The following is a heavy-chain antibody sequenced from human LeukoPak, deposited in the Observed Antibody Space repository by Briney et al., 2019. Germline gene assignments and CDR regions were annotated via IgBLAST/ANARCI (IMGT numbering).Heavy chain of an antibody. V-gene: IGHV4-59*08. D-gene: IGHD3-22*01. Sequence: SETLSLTCTVSGGSISSYYWSWIRQPPGKGLEWIGYIYYSGSTNYNPSLKSRVTISVDTSKNQFSLKLSSVTAADTAVYYCARQDYYDSSGYHYDDAFDIWGQGTMVTVSS. CDR2: IYYSGST. CDR3: ARQDYYDSSGYHYDDAFDI. CDR1: GGSISSYY. J-gene: IGHJ3*02.